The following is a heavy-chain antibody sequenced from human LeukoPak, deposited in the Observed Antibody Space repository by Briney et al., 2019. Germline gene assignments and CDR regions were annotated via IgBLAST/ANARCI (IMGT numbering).Heavy chain of an antibody. CDR2: ISYDGSNK. V-gene: IGHV3-30*04. Sequence: GGSLRLSCAASGFTFSSYAMHWVRHAPGKGLEWVADISYDGSNKYYADSVKGRFTISRDNSKNTLYLQMNSLRAEDTAVYYCARGKDGDTTFFDPWGQGTLVTVSS. CDR3: ARGKDGDTTFFDP. J-gene: IGHJ5*02. CDR1: GFTFSSYA. D-gene: IGHD4-17*01.